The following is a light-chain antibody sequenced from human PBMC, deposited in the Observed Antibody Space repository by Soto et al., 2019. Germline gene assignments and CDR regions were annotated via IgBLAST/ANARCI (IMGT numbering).Light chain of an antibody. Sequence: QSVLTQPSSASGSPGQSITISCTGTSSDVGGYNDVSWYQQHPGKAPKLMIYDVSNRPSGISNLFSGSKSGNTASLTISGLQAEDDADYYGSSYTSSSTLVFGTGTKVTVL. CDR2: DVS. CDR1: SSDVGGYND. CDR3: SSYTSSSTLV. V-gene: IGLV2-14*01. J-gene: IGLJ1*01.